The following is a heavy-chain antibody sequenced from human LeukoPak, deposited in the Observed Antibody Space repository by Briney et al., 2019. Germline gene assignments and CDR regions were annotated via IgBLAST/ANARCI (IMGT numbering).Heavy chain of an antibody. CDR1: GFTFSSYA. D-gene: IGHD3-10*01. J-gene: IGHJ6*02. CDR2: ISDSGDST. V-gene: IGHV3-23*01. CDR3: AKVPYSDYGSGRPPFMDV. Sequence: GGSLRLSCAASGFTFSSYAMSWVHQAPGKGLEWVSTISDSGDSTYYADSVKGRFTISRDNYKNTLYLQMDSLRAEDAAIYYCAKVPYSDYGSGRPPFMDVWGQGTTVAVSS.